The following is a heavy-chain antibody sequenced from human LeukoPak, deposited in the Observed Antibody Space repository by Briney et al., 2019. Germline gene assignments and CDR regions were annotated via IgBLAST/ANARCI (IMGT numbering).Heavy chain of an antibody. Sequence: GGSLRLSCAASGFTFNNYGMHWVRQAPGKGLVWVSRINSDGSSTSYADSVKGRFTISRDNAKNTLYLQMNSLRAEDTAVYYCARDLYSSGWYEMGNWFDPWGQGTLVTVSS. J-gene: IGHJ5*02. CDR1: GFTFNNYG. CDR2: INSDGSST. CDR3: ARDLYSSGWYEMGNWFDP. V-gene: IGHV3-74*01. D-gene: IGHD6-19*01.